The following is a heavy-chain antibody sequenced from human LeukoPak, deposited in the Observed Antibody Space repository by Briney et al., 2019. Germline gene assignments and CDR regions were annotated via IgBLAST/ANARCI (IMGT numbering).Heavy chain of an antibody. Sequence: QAGGSLRLSCAASGFTFSNYWMSWVRQAPGKGLEWVANIKQDGSEKYYVDSVKGRFTISRDNAKNSLYLQMNSLRAEDTAVYYCARGGVFFDYWGQGTLVTVSS. CDR2: IKQDGSEK. CDR3: ARGGVFFDY. CDR1: GFTFSNYW. J-gene: IGHJ4*02. V-gene: IGHV3-7*01.